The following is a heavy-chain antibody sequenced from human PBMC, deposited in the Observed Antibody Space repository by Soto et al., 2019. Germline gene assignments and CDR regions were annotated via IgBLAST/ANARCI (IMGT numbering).Heavy chain of an antibody. CDR1: GFTFNTYE. CDR3: ARDRGYNTGWYGGALDF. D-gene: IGHD6-19*01. Sequence: EVQLVESGGGLVQPGESLRLSCAASGFTFNTYEMNWVRQAPGKGLGWVAYISSRGTSTFYADSVKGRFSISRDNDNDSVSLLMNNLRVDDTAVYYCARDRGYNTGWYGGALDFWGQGTLVTVSS. CDR2: ISSRGTST. V-gene: IGHV3-48*03. J-gene: IGHJ4*02.